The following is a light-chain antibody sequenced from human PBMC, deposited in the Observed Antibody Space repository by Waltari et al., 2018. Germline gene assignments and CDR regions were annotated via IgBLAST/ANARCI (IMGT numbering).Light chain of an antibody. J-gene: IGKJ1*01. Sequence: DIQLTQSPSPLSASVGDRVTITCRASQSITTWLAWSQQKPGKAPKVLIYKASSLESGVPSRFSGSGSGTEVTLTISSLQPDDFTPYYCHQYNYYPWTFGQGTKVEIK. V-gene: IGKV1-5*03. CDR3: HQYNYYPWT. CDR2: KAS. CDR1: QSITTW.